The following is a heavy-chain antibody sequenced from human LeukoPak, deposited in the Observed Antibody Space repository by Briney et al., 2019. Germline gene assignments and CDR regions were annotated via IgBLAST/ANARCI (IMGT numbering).Heavy chain of an antibody. D-gene: IGHD3-10*01. J-gene: IGHJ4*02. V-gene: IGHV3-23*01. CDR2: ISGSGGST. CDR1: GFTFSSYA. CDR3: AKAKVLWFGEYVDY. Sequence: GGSLRLSCAASGFTFSSYAMSWVRQAPGKGLEWVSAISGSGGSTYYADSVKGRFTISRDNSKNTLYLQMNSLRAEDTAVYYCAKAKVLWFGEYVDYWGQGTLVTASS.